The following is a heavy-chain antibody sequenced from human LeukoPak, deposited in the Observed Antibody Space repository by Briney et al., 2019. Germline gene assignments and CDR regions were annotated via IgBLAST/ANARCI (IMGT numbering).Heavy chain of an antibody. CDR1: GFTLSGYT. V-gene: IGHV3-48*04. D-gene: IGHD1-26*01. CDR2: ISSSSSTI. CDR3: AKDELRELPLGYFDY. Sequence: GGSLRLSCAASGFTLSGYTMNWVRQAPGKGLEWVSYISSSSSTIYYADSVKGRFTISRDNAKNSLYLQMNSLRAEDTAVYYCAKDELRELPLGYFDYWGQGTLVTVSS. J-gene: IGHJ4*02.